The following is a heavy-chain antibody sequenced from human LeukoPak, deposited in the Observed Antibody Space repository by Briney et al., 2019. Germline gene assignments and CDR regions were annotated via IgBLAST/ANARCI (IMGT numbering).Heavy chain of an antibody. CDR1: GFTFSSYG. CDR2: ISYDGNNK. V-gene: IGHV3-30*18. Sequence: SGGSLRLSCAASGFTFSSYGMHWVRQAPGKGLEWVAVISYDGNNKYYADSVKGRFTISRDNSKNTLYLQMNSLRAEDTAVYYCAKIVVVTDDAFDIWGQGTMVTVSS. CDR3: AKIVVVTDDAFDI. D-gene: IGHD2-21*02. J-gene: IGHJ3*02.